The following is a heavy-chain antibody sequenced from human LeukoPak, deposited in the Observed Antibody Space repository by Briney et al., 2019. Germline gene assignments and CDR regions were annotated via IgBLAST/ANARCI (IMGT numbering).Heavy chain of an antibody. CDR3: ARAARTGNYYYYMDV. D-gene: IGHD3-10*01. CDR2: IYTSGST. Sequence: SETLSLTCTVSGGSISSYYWSWIRQPAGKGLEWIGRIYTSGSTNYNPSLKSRVTMSVDTSKNQFSLKLSSVTAADTAVYYCARAARTGNYYYYMDVWGKGTTVTISS. CDR1: GGSISSYY. V-gene: IGHV4-4*07. J-gene: IGHJ6*03.